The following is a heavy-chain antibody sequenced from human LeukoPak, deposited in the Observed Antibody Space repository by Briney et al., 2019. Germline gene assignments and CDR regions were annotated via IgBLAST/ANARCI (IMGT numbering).Heavy chain of an antibody. Sequence: PGRSLRLSCAASGFTFSSYGMHGVRQAPGKGLEWVAVISYDGSNKYYADSVKGRFTISRDNPKNTLYLQMNSLRAEDTAVYYCAKGGKRDYFDYWGQGTLVTVSS. CDR3: AKGGKRDYFDY. V-gene: IGHV3-30*18. J-gene: IGHJ4*02. CDR1: GFTFSSYG. CDR2: ISYDGSNK.